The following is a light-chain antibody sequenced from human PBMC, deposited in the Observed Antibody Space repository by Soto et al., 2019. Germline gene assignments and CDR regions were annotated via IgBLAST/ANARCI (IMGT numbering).Light chain of an antibody. V-gene: IGKV1-39*01. CDR1: EGISRY. CDR2: AAS. J-gene: IGKJ2*01. Sequence: DIQMTQSPSSLSASVGDRVTITCRASEGISRYLIWYQQKAGKAPKVLIYAASSLQSGVPSRFSGSTSGTDFTLTISSLQPEYFATYYCQQSYSTPLTFGQGNKLEIK. CDR3: QQSYSTPLT.